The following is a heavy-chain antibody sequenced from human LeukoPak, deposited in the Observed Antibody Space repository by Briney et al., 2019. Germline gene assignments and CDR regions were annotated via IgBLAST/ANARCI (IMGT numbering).Heavy chain of an antibody. V-gene: IGHV3-53*01. J-gene: IGHJ4*02. Sequence: PGGSLRLSCAASGFTFSDYTMNWVRQAPGKGLEWVSVIYRGGDTSYADSVKDRFTISRDNSKNTLYLQMNSLRAEDTAMYYCARGQYRAKLIAAAGSGAYFDYWGQGTLVSVSS. CDR1: GFTFSDYT. CDR3: ARGQYRAKLIAAAGSGAYFDY. CDR2: IYRGGDT. D-gene: IGHD6-13*01.